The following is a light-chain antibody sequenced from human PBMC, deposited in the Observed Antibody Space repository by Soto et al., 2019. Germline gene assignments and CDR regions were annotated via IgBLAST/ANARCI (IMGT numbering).Light chain of an antibody. CDR3: CSYAGNSYV. CDR2: EGS. Sequence: QSALTQPASVSGSPGQSITISCTGTVSDLGYFNLVSWYQQHPGKAPKLMIHEGSKRPSGVSNRFSGSKSGNTPSLTISGLQAEDEADYYCCSYAGNSYVFGTGTKVTVL. CDR1: VSDLGYFNL. J-gene: IGLJ1*01. V-gene: IGLV2-23*01.